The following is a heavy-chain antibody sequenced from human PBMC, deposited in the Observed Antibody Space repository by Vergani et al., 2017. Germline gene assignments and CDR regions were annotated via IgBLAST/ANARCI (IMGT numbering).Heavy chain of an antibody. CDR3: ARDQEGYCSSTSCYWGWYFDL. V-gene: IGHV1-69*13. Sequence: QVQLVQSGAEVKKPGSSVKVSCKASGGTFSSYAISWVRQAPGQGLDWMGRIIPIFGTANYAQKFQGRVTITADESTSTAYMELSSLRSEDTAVYYCARDQEGYCSSTSCYWGWYFDLWGRGTLVTVSS. CDR1: GGTFSSYA. J-gene: IGHJ2*01. CDR2: IIPIFGTA. D-gene: IGHD2-2*01.